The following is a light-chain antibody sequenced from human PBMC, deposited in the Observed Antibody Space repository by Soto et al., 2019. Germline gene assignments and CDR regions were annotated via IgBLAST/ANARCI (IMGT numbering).Light chain of an antibody. CDR1: QSVERNY. Sequence: EIVLTQSPCTLSLSPGERATLSCRASQSVERNYLAWYQQKPGQAPRLLIYDASVRATGISDRFSGSGSGTDFTLTISRLEPEDFAVYYCQQYAFSPLTFGRGTRVEIK. V-gene: IGKV3-20*01. CDR2: DAS. J-gene: IGKJ1*01. CDR3: QQYAFSPLT.